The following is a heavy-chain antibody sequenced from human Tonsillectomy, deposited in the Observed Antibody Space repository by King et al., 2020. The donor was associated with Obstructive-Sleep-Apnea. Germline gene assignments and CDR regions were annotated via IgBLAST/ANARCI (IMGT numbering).Heavy chain of an antibody. CDR2: ISPNSGAT. Sequence: QLVQSGAEVKKPGASVKVSCKASGYTFTGYYIHWVRQAPGQGLEWMGWISPNSGATKYAQKFQGRVTMTRDTSISTAYMDLTRLRSDDTAIYYGARDMSAYDSTSPAYWGQGTLVTVSS. CDR1: GYTFTGYY. J-gene: IGHJ4*02. V-gene: IGHV1-2*02. CDR3: ARDMSAYDSTSPAY. D-gene: IGHD3-10*01.